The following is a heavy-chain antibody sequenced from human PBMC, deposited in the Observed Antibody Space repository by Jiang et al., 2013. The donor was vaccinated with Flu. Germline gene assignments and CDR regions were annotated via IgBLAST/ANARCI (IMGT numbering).Heavy chain of an antibody. CDR1: GGSFSGYY. CDR3: ARDSVVVVAAQSDAFDI. J-gene: IGHJ3*02. D-gene: IGHD2-15*01. Sequence: LLKPSETLSLTCAVYGGSFSGYYWSWIRQPPGKGLEWIGEINHSGSTNYNPSLKSRVTISVDTSKNQFSLKLSSVTAADTAVYYCARDSVVVVAAQSDAFDIWG. V-gene: IGHV4-34*01. CDR2: INHSGST.